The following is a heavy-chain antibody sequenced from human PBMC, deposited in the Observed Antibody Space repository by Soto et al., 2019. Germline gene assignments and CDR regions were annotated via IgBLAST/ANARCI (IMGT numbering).Heavy chain of an antibody. J-gene: IGHJ4*02. V-gene: IGHV3-23*01. Sequence: GGSLRLSCTASGFAFSQYGMSWVRQAPGKGLEWVSSIRSFDYRTNYADSVKGRFTISRDNSKSTLFLQMNSLRAEDTAVYYCAKDVESGWYEAFDYWGPGTLVTVSS. CDR1: GFAFSQYG. CDR3: AKDVESGWYEAFDY. D-gene: IGHD6-19*01. CDR2: IRSFDYRT.